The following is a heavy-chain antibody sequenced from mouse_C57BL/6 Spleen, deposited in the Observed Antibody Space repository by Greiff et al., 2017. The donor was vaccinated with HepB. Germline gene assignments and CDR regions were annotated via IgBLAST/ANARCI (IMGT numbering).Heavy chain of an antibody. J-gene: IGHJ3*01. D-gene: IGHD4-1*01. CDR3: ASNWDDWFAY. CDR1: GYTFTDYY. CDR2: IYPGSGNT. V-gene: IGHV1-76*01. Sequence: VQLQQSGAELVRPGASVKLSCKASGYTFTDYYINWVKQRPGQGLEWIARIYPGSGNTYYNEKFKGKATLTAEKSSSTAYMQLSSLTSEDSAVYFCASNWDDWFAYWGQGTLVTVSA.